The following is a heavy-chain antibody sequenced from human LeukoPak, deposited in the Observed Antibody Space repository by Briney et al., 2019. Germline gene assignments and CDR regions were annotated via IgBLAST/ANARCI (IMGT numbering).Heavy chain of an antibody. Sequence: EASVKVSCKASGYTFTGYYMHWVRQAPGQGLEWMGWINPNSGGTNYAQKFQGRVTMTRDTSISTAYMELRSLRSDDTAVYYCARTGSPVRNYDFWSGYYTRGYYYYYMDVWGKGTTVTVSS. V-gene: IGHV1-2*02. D-gene: IGHD3-3*01. CDR3: ARTGSPVRNYDFWSGYYTRGYYYYYMDV. CDR1: GYTFTGYY. CDR2: INPNSGGT. J-gene: IGHJ6*03.